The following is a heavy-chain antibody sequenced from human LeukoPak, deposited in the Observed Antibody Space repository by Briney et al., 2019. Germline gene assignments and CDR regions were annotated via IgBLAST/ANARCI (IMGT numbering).Heavy chain of an antibody. CDR1: GGSISSYY. D-gene: IGHD1-1*01. CDR3: ARKLERRSGNWFDP. J-gene: IGHJ5*02. Sequence: SETLSLTCTVSGGSISSYYWSWIRQPPGKGLEWIGDIYYSGSTNYNPSLKSRVTISVDTSKNQFSLKLSSVTAADTAAYYCARKLERRSGNWFDPWGQGTLVTVSS. V-gene: IGHV4-59*01. CDR2: IYYSGST.